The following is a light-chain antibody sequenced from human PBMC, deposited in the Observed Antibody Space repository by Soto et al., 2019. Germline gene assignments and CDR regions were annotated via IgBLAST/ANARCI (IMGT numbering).Light chain of an antibody. CDR3: QQYNNWPPWT. CDR1: QSVSSN. J-gene: IGKJ1*01. Sequence: IGMTHSPATLSVSPGERATLSCRASQSVSSNYLAWYQQKPGQAPRLLIYDASTRATGIPDRFSGSGSETEFTLTISSLQSEDYAIYYCQQYNNWPPWTFGQGTKVDIK. CDR2: DAS. V-gene: IGKV3-15*01.